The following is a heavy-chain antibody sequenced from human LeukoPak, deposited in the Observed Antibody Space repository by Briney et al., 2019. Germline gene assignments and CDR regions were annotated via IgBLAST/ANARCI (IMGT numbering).Heavy chain of an antibody. CDR2: ISAYNGNT. J-gene: IGHJ6*02. V-gene: IGHV1-18*01. CDR1: GYTFTSYG. Sequence: SVKVSCKASGYTFTSYGISWVRQAPGQGLEWMGWISAYNGNTNYAQRLQGRVTMTTDTSTSTAYMELRSLRSDDTAVYYCARDVVVVPAAILRDPYYYYGMDVWGQGTTVTVSS. CDR3: ARDVVVVPAAILRDPYYYYGMDV. D-gene: IGHD2-2*02.